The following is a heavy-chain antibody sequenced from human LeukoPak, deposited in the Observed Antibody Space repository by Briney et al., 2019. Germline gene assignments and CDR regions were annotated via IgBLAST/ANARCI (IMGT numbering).Heavy chain of an antibody. J-gene: IGHJ4*02. V-gene: IGHV3-74*01. CDR2: INTDGSRT. D-gene: IGHD3-16*02. Sequence: VGSLRLSCAASGFTFSSYWMHWVRQAPGNGLVWVSRINTDGSRTSYADSVKGRFTISRDNAKNTLYLQMNSLRDEDTAVYYCARVKVVTSKYTTSLFDYWGQGTLVTVSS. CDR3: ARVKVVTSKYTTSLFDY. CDR1: GFTFSSYW.